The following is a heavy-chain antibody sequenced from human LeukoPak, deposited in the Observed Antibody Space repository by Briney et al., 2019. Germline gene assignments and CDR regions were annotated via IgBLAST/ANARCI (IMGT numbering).Heavy chain of an antibody. Sequence: SETLSLTCTVSGGSISSGDYYWSWFRQPPGKALEWIGNIYFSGSTNCNPSLKSRVAISLDTSKNQFSLYLSSVTAADTAVYYCARGPTVTTDYWGQGTLATVSS. CDR3: ARGPTVTTDY. CDR1: GGSISSGDYY. CDR2: IYFSGST. D-gene: IGHD4-17*01. V-gene: IGHV4-30-4*01. J-gene: IGHJ4*02.